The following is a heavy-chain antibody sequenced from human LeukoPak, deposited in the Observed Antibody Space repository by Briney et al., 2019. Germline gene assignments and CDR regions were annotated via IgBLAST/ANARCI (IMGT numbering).Heavy chain of an antibody. CDR2: IYYSGST. J-gene: IGHJ4*02. D-gene: IGHD4-17*01. CDR3: ARHMGYGDHLFDY. Sequence: PSETLSLTCTVSGGSISSSSYYWGWIRQPPGKGLEWIGSIYYSGSTYYNPSLKSRVTISVDTSKNQFSLKLSSVTAADTAVYYSARHMGYGDHLFDYWGQGTLVTVSS. CDR1: GGSISSSSYY. V-gene: IGHV4-39*01.